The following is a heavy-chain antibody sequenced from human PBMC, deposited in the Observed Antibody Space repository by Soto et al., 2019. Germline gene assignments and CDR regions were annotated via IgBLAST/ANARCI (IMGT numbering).Heavy chain of an antibody. CDR2: IYYSGST. D-gene: IGHD6-19*01. Sequence: QLQLQESGPGLVKPSETLSLTCTVSGGSISSSSYYWGWIRQPPGKGLEWIGSIYYSGSTYYNPSLKSRVTISVDTSKNQFSLKRSSVTAADTAVYYCARQAVAGTFDYWGQGTLVTVSS. V-gene: IGHV4-39*01. CDR3: ARQAVAGTFDY. CDR1: GGSISSSSYY. J-gene: IGHJ4*02.